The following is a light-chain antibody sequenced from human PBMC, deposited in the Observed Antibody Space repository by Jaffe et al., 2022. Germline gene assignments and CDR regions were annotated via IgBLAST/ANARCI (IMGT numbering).Light chain of an antibody. CDR2: DAS. CDR3: QQYGGSPPYT. J-gene: IGKJ2*01. V-gene: IGKV3-20*01. CDR1: QSVRNNY. Sequence: EIVLTQSPGTLSLSPGERATLSCRASQSVRNNYLTWYQHKPGQAPRLLIYDASTRATGIPDRFSGSGSGTDFTLTISRLEPEDFAVYYCQQYGGSPPYTFGQGTKLEIK.